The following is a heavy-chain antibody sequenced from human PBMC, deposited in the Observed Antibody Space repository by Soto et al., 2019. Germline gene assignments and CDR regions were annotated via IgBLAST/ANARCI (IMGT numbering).Heavy chain of an antibody. D-gene: IGHD6-13*01. J-gene: IGHJ6*01. CDR2: ISYDGSNK. V-gene: IGHV3-30*18. Sequence: QVQLVESGGGVVQPGRSLRLSCAASGFTFSSYGMHWVRQAPGKGLEWVAVISYDGSNKYYADSVKGRFTISRDNSKNTLYLQMNSLRAEDTAVYYCAKRVSLASDDYGMDVW. CDR1: GFTFSSYG. CDR3: AKRVSLASDDYGMDV.